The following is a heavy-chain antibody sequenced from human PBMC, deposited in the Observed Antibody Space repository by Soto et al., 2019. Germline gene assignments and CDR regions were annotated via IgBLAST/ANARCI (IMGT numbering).Heavy chain of an antibody. Sequence: GGSLRLSCAASGFTVSSNYMSWVRQALGKGLEWVSVIYSGGSTYYADSVKGRFTISRDNSKNTLYLQMNSLRAEDTAVYYCARASEYSGYDFDYWGQGTLVTVSS. D-gene: IGHD5-12*01. CDR1: GFTVSSNY. CDR3: ARASEYSGYDFDY. J-gene: IGHJ4*02. V-gene: IGHV3-66*01. CDR2: IYSGGST.